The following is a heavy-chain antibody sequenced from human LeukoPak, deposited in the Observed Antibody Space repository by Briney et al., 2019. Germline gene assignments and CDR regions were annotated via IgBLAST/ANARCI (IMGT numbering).Heavy chain of an antibody. J-gene: IGHJ4*02. D-gene: IGHD5-24*01. CDR1: GGSISSHS. V-gene: IGHV4-59*11. CDR3: ARGLGRRWLQGFDY. Sequence: PSETLSLTCTVSGGSISSHSWNWIRQPPGKGLEWIGYIYYSGTTNYNPSLKSRVTISLDTSKNQFSLKLSSVTAADTAIYYCARGLGRRWLQGFDYWGQGTLVTVSS. CDR2: IYYSGTT.